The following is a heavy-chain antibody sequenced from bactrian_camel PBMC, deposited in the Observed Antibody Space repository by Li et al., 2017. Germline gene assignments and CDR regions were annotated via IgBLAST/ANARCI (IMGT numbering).Heavy chain of an antibody. CDR2: ISSDGGNT. J-gene: IGHJ4*01. Sequence: VQLVESGGDLVQPGESLRLSCVVSGFPFSSYAMTWVRQAPGKGLEWVSGISSDGGNTYYADSMKGRFTISRDNATNTVYLQMNSLKPEDTAVYYRVSLVGRPLVHQGTQVTVS. D-gene: IGHD2*01. CDR1: GFPFSSYA. V-gene: IGHV3S40*01.